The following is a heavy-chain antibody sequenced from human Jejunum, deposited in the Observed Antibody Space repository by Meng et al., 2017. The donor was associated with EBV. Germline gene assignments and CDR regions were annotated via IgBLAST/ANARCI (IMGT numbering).Heavy chain of an antibody. D-gene: IGHD4-11*01. Sequence: VQLQVSGPRLVKPSGTLSLTCAVSGDSTSSSPWWSWVRQPPGKGLEWIGEMHPGGSTNYNPSLKSRVTISVDNSKNQFSLKLTSVTAADTAVYYCAKSNDYSLNSWGQGTLVTVSS. CDR3: AKSNDYSLNS. CDR1: GDSTSSSPW. V-gene: IGHV4-4*02. CDR2: MHPGGST. J-gene: IGHJ4*02.